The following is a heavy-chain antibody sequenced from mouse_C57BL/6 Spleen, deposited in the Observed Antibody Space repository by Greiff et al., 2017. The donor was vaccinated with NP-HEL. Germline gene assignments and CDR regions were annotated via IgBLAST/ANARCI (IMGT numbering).Heavy chain of an antibody. CDR2: INYDGSST. CDR1: GFTFSDYY. D-gene: IGHD2-1*01. CDR3: GRGAGNSYAMDY. V-gene: IGHV5-16*01. J-gene: IGHJ4*01. Sequence: EVHLVESEGGLVQPGSSMKLSCTASGFTFSDYYMAWVRQVPEKGLEWVANINYDGSSTYYLDSLKSRFIISRDNAKNILYLQMSSLKSEDTATYYCGRGAGNSYAMDYWGQGTSVTVSS.